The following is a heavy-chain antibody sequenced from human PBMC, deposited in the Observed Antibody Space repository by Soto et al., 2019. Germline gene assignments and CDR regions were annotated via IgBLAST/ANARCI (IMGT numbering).Heavy chain of an antibody. CDR2: IWYDGSNK. CDR1: GFTFSSYG. D-gene: IGHD3-3*01. V-gene: IGHV3-33*01. J-gene: IGHJ6*02. CDR3: ARDLGRFLGARWYYGMDV. Sequence: QVQLVESGGGVVQPGRSLRLSCAASGFTFSSYGMHWVRQAPGKGLEWVAVIWYDGSNKYYADSVKGRFTISRDNSKNTLYLQMNSLRAEDTAVYYCARDLGRFLGARWYYGMDVWGHGTTVTVSS.